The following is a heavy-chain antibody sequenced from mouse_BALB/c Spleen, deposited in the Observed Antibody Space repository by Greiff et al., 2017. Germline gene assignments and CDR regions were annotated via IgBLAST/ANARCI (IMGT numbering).Heavy chain of an antibody. D-gene: IGHD1-1*01. CDR3: ASLHYYGSSYGGFAY. CDR2: ISNGGGST. V-gene: IGHV5-12-2*01. J-gene: IGHJ3*01. Sequence: EVKVVESGGGLVQPGGSLKLSCAASGFTFSSYTMSWVRQTPEKRLEWVAYISNGGGSTYYPDTVKGRFTISRDNAKNTLYLQMSSLKSEDTAMYYCASLHYYGSSYGGFAYWGQGTLVTVSA. CDR1: GFTFSSYT.